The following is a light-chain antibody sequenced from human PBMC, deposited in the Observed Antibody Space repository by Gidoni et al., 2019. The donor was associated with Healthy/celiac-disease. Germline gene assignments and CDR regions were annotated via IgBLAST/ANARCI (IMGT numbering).Light chain of an antibody. Sequence: EIVLTQSPGTLSLSPGERATLSCRARQSVSSSYLAWYQQKPCQAPRLLIYGASSRATGIPDRFSGSGSGTDFTLPLSRLEPEDFAVYYCQQYGSSPRTFGQGTKVEI. CDR3: QQYGSSPRT. CDR2: GAS. J-gene: IGKJ1*01. CDR1: QSVSSSY. V-gene: IGKV3-20*01.